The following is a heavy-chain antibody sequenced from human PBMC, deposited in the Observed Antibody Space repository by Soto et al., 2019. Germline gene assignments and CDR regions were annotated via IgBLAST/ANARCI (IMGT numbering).Heavy chain of an antibody. Sequence: EVQLVESGGGVVRPGGSLRLCCAASGFTFDDYGMSWVRRAPGKGLEWVSGTNWNGGSTGYADSVKGRFTISRDNAKNSLYLQMNSLRAEDTALYYCARKDYYYYGMDVWGQGTTVTVSS. CDR1: GFTFDDYG. V-gene: IGHV3-20*04. CDR2: TNWNGGST. J-gene: IGHJ6*02. CDR3: ARKDYYYYGMDV.